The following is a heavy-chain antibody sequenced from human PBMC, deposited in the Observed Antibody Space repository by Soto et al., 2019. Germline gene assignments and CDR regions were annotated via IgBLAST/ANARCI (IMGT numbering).Heavy chain of an antibody. D-gene: IGHD2-21*01. Sequence: QVQLVQSGAEVKKPGSSVKVSCKASGGTFSSYAISWVRQAPGQGLEWMGGIIPIFGTANYAQKFQGRVTINADESTSTGYMELSILRSEDTAVYYCSRDRGDTTGGYDYWGQGTLVTVSS. V-gene: IGHV1-69*01. J-gene: IGHJ4*02. CDR2: IIPIFGTA. CDR3: SRDRGDTTGGYDY. CDR1: GGTFSSYA.